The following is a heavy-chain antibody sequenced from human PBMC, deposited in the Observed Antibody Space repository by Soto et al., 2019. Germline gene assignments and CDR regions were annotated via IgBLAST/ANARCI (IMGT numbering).Heavy chain of an antibody. CDR1: GFNFSSAV. D-gene: IGHD1-26*01. J-gene: IGHJ3*01. Sequence: TGGSLRLSCAAYGFNFSSAVKNWVRQAPGKGLEWVASIFGSGRTTYYADSVKDRFTISRDNSKNTLYLQLSSLRVEDTALYYCAKSQSGSFFAAFDLWGQGTMCAVSS. CDR2: IFGSGRTT. V-gene: IGHV3-23*01. CDR3: AKSQSGSFFAAFDL.